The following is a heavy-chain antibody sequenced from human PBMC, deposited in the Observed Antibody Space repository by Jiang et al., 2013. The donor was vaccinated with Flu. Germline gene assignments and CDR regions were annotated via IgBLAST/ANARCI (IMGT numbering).Heavy chain of an antibody. CDR3: ARPRDQSGDFDY. V-gene: IGHV1-2*02. CDR2: INPNSGGT. J-gene: IGHJ4*02. Sequence: TFTGYYMHWVRQAPGQGLEWMGWINPNSGGTNYAQKFQGRVTMTRDTSISTAYMELSRLRSDDTAVYYCARPRDQSGDFDYWGQGTLVTVSS. CDR1: TFTGYY. D-gene: IGHD5-24*01.